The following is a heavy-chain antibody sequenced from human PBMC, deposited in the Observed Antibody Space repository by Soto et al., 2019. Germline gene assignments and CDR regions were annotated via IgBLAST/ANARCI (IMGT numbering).Heavy chain of an antibody. D-gene: IGHD6-13*01. V-gene: IGHV3-74*01. J-gene: IGHJ4*02. Sequence: GGSLRLSCAASGFTFSSSWMHWVRQAPGKGLVWVSRINSDGSITTYADSVKGRFTISRDNAENTLFLQMNSLRAEDTAVYYCTRALAAPGTPDWGQGTLVTVSS. CDR2: INSDGSIT. CDR3: TRALAAPGTPD. CDR1: GFTFSSSW.